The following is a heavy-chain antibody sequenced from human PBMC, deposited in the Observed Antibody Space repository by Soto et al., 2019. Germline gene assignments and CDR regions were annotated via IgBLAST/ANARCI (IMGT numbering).Heavy chain of an antibody. D-gene: IGHD3-22*01. CDR3: ARDSTYYYDSSGYYGVGYFDY. CDR1: GGSISSGGYY. Sequence: QVQLQESGPGLVKPSQTLSLTCTVSGGSISSGGYYWSWIRQHPGKGLEWIGYIYYSGSTYYNPSIKSRVTISVDTSKNQFSLKLSSVTAADTAVYYCARDSTYYYDSSGYYGVGYFDYWGQGTLVTVSS. CDR2: IYYSGST. J-gene: IGHJ4*02. V-gene: IGHV4-31*03.